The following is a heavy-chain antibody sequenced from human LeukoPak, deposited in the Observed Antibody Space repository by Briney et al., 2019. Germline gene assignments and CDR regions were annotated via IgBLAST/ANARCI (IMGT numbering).Heavy chain of an antibody. V-gene: IGHV3-23*01. J-gene: IGHJ4*02. Sequence: PGGSLRLSCAASGFTFSSYAMSWVRQAPGKGLEWVSAISGSGGSTYYADSVKGRFTISRDNSKNTLYLQMNSLRAEDTAVYYCAKELGYYGSGSYFHYFDYWGQGTLVTVSS. D-gene: IGHD3-10*01. CDR3: AKELGYYGSGSYFHYFDY. CDR1: GFTFSSYA. CDR2: ISGSGGST.